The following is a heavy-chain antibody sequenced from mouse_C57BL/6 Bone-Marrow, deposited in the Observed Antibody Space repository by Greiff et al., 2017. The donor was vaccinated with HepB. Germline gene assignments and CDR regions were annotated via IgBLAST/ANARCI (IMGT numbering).Heavy chain of an antibody. CDR3: ARLLRAGY. V-gene: IGHV5-9*01. CDR2: ISGGGGNT. CDR1: GFTFSSYT. Sequence: EVKLMDSGGGLVKPGGSLKLSCAASGFTFSSYTMSWVRQTPEKRLEWVATISGGGGNTYYPDSVKGRFTISRDNAKNTLYLQMSSLRSEDTALYYCARLLRAGYWGQGTTLTVSS. D-gene: IGHD1-1*01. J-gene: IGHJ2*01.